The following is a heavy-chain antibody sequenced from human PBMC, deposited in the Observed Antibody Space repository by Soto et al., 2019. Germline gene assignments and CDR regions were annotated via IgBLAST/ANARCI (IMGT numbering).Heavy chain of an antibody. CDR3: ARNDNSGNSVDY. CDR1: EYSFTSYW. Sequence: PGESLKISCKGSEYSFTSYWIGWVRQMPGEGLEWMGIIYPGDSDTRCSPSFQGQVTISVDRSINTAYLQWSSLKASDTAMYYCARNDNSGNSVDYWGQGTLVTVSS. V-gene: IGHV5-51*01. J-gene: IGHJ4*02. CDR2: IYPGDSDT. D-gene: IGHD4-4*01.